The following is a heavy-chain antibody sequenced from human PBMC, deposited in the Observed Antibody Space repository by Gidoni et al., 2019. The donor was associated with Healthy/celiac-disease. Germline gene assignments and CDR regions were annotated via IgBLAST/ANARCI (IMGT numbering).Heavy chain of an antibody. Sequence: EVQLVESGGGLVKPGGSLRLSCAASGFTFSNACTSWVRQAPGKGLEWVGRIKSKTDGGTTDYAAPVKGRFTISRDDSKNTLYLQMNSLKTEDTAVYYCTTGSYDFWSGYVAAGYWGQGTLVTVSS. CDR2: IKSKTDGGTT. J-gene: IGHJ4*02. D-gene: IGHD3-3*01. CDR1: GFTFSNAC. V-gene: IGHV3-15*01. CDR3: TTGSYDFWSGYVAAGY.